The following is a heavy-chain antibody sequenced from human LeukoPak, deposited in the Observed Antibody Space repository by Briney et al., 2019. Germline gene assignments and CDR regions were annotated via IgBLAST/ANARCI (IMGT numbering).Heavy chain of an antibody. D-gene: IGHD6-19*01. V-gene: IGHV1-2*02. Sequence: ASVKVSCKTSGYTFTSYGISWVRQAPGQGLEWMGWINPNSGGTNYAQKFQGRVTMTRDTSISTAYMELSRLRSDDTAVYYCARDSDRIAVAGTTGGDYYMDVWGKGTTVIISS. J-gene: IGHJ6*03. CDR3: ARDSDRIAVAGTTGGDYYMDV. CDR1: GYTFTSYG. CDR2: INPNSGGT.